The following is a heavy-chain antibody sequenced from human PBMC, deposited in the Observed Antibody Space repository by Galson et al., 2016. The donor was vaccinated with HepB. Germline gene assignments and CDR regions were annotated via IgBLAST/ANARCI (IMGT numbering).Heavy chain of an antibody. CDR1: GFTFSNYG. D-gene: IGHD2/OR15-2a*01. CDR2: DSMDGRRK. J-gene: IGHJ4*02. CDR3: ARRHEYCPPVGCSVYY. Sequence: SLRLSCAASGFTFSNYGMHWVRQAPGKGLEWVAADSMDGRRKFYADSVKGRFTISRDNSNSMLFLQMSSLRADDTAVYYCARRHEYCPPVGCSVYYWGLGTLVSVSS. V-gene: IGHV3-30*03.